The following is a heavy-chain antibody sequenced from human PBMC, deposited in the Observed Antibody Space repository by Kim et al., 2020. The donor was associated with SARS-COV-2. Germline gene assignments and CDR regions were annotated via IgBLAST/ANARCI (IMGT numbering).Heavy chain of an antibody. J-gene: IGHJ4*02. CDR1: GFTFSSYA. CDR2: ISGSGGST. D-gene: IGHD3-10*01. CDR3: AKGIGAVRGVITVAGY. V-gene: IGHV3-23*01. Sequence: GGSLRLSCAASGFTFSSYAMSWVRQAPGKGLEWVSAISGSGGSTYYADSVKGRFTISRDNSKNTLYLQMNSLRAEDTAVYYCAKGIGAVRGVITVAGYWGQGTLVTVSS.